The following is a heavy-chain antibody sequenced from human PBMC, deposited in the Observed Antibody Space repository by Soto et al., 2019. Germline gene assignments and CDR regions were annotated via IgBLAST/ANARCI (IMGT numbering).Heavy chain of an antibody. CDR1: GYTITGYY. D-gene: IGHD4-17*01. J-gene: IGHJ6*02. CDR3: ARSDYAFIYGMDV. Sequence: ASVKVSCKASGYTITGYYMHWVRQAPGQGLEWMGWINPNSGGTNYAQKFQGWVTMTRDTSISTAYMELSRLRSDDTAVYYCARSDYAFIYGMDVWGQGTTVTVSS. CDR2: INPNSGGT. V-gene: IGHV1-2*04.